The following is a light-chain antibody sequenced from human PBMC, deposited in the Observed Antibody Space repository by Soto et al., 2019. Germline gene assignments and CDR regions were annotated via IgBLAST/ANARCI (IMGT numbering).Light chain of an antibody. V-gene: IGLV2-11*01. J-gene: IGLJ3*02. Sequence: QSALTQPRSVSGSPGQSVTISCAGTNSDVGGYDSVSWYQQHPGKAPKFMIYDVSRRPAGVPDRFSGSKSGNTASLTISGRQAEDEADYYCCSYAGSDTFKVFGGGTKLPVL. CDR3: CSYAGSDTFKV. CDR2: DVS. CDR1: NSDVGGYDS.